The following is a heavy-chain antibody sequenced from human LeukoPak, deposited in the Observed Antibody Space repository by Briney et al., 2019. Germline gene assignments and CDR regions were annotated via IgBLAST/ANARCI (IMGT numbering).Heavy chain of an antibody. Sequence: GGSLRLSCAASGFTFSDHYMDWVRQTPGKGLEWVGRIRNKANNYITDYAASVKGRFTISRDDSENSLYLQMNSLKTEDTAVYYCAKGGGDLGSGTLDYWGQGTLVTVSS. V-gene: IGHV3-72*01. J-gene: IGHJ4*02. CDR2: IRNKANNYIT. CDR1: GFTFSDHY. D-gene: IGHD3-10*01. CDR3: AKGGGDLGSGTLDY.